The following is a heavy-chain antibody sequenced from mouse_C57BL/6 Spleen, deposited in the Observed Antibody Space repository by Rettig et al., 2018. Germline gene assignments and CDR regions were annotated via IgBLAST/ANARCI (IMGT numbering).Heavy chain of an antibody. CDR1: GFTFTDYY. CDR3: ARYRGTGPFDY. J-gene: IGHJ2*01. V-gene: IGHV7-3*01. Sequence: LVESGGGLVQPGGSLSLSCAASGFTFTDYYMSWVRQPPGKALEWLGFIRNKANGYTTEYSASVKGRFTISRDNSQSILYLQMNALRAEDSATYYCARYRGTGPFDYWGQGTTLTVSS. CDR2: IRNKANGYTT. D-gene: IGHD4-1*01.